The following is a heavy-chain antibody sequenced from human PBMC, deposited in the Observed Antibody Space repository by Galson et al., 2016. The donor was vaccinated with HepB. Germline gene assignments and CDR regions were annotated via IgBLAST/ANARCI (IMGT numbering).Heavy chain of an antibody. J-gene: IGHJ4*02. D-gene: IGHD1-26*01. Sequence: ETLSLTCTVSGGSISNTIYYWGCIRQPPGKGLEWIGSIHHSGSSYYNPSLKSRDTISVDTSKNTFSLQLSSMTAADTAVYYCASHKCWSYQNFDYWGQGTLVTVSS. V-gene: IGHV4-39*01. CDR1: GGSISNTIYY. CDR2: IHHSGSS. CDR3: ASHKCWSYQNFDY.